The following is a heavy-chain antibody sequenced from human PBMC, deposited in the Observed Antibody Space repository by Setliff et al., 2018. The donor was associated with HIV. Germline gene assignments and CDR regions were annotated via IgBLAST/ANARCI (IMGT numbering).Heavy chain of an antibody. V-gene: IGHV4-38-2*01. Sequence: PSETLSLTCDVSGFSISSRYYWGWIRQSPGKGLEWIGNIYHTGSSYYNPSLNDRATISLDTSKNQFSLKLNSVTAADTAVYYCARGNYYDSSGYYNRAFDIWGQGTMVTVSS. CDR2: IYHTGSS. D-gene: IGHD3-22*01. J-gene: IGHJ3*02. CDR3: ARGNYYDSSGYYNRAFDI. CDR1: GFSISSRYY.